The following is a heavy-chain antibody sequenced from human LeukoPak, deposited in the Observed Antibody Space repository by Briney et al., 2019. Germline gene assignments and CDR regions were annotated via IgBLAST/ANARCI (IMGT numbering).Heavy chain of an antibody. Sequence: GASVKVSCKASGYTFTNHGISWVRQAPGQGLEWMGWISTYYGNTNYAQKLQGRVTMTTDTSTSTAFVELRSLRSDDTAVYYCARDEGYCTITTCYRNWFDPWGQGTLVTVSS. J-gene: IGHJ5*02. D-gene: IGHD2-2*01. CDR2: ISTYYGNT. CDR1: GYTFTNHG. CDR3: ARDEGYCTITTCYRNWFDP. V-gene: IGHV1-18*01.